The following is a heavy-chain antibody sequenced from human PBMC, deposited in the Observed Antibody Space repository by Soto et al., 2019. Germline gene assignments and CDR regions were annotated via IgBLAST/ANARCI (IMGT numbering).Heavy chain of an antibody. V-gene: IGHV1-2*04. J-gene: IGHJ5*02. CDR1: GYTFTGYY. CDR3: ARDPLVGYDGLGSLNTWFVL. CDR2: INPNSGGT. Sequence: ASVKVSCKASGYTFTGYYMHWVRQAPGQGLEWMGWINPNSGGTNYAQKFQGWVTMTRDTSISTAYMELSSLRSDDTAVYYCARDPLVGYDGLGSLNTWFVLGGQRTRFTVSA. D-gene: IGHD3-10*01.